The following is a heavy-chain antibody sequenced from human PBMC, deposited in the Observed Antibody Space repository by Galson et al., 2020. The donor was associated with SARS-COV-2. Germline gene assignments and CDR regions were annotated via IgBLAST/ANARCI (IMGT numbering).Heavy chain of an antibody. Sequence: GESLKISCAASGFTFSGSAMHWVRQASGKGLEWVGRIRSKANSYATAYAASVKGRFTISRDDSKNTAYLQMNSLQTEDPAVYYCTSYGDYHYWGQGTLVTVSS. CDR3: TSYGDYHY. CDR1: GFTFSGSA. CDR2: IRSKANSYAT. D-gene: IGHD4-17*01. J-gene: IGHJ4*02. V-gene: IGHV3-73*01.